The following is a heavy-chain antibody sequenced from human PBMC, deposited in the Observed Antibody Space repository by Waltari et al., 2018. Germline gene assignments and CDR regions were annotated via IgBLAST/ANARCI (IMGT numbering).Heavy chain of an antibody. CDR2: ITGDGSGT. CDR1: GLTFRSYW. Sequence: VQLVESGGGLVQPGGSLRLSSEASGLTFRSYWMHWVRQVPGKGLVWVGRITGDGSGTTYAASVKGRFTISRDNAKNTLFLQMNSLRDEDTAVYYCVRYVVVTAGDYWGQGTLVAVSS. CDR3: VRYVVVTAGDY. V-gene: IGHV3-74*03. J-gene: IGHJ4*02. D-gene: IGHD2-21*02.